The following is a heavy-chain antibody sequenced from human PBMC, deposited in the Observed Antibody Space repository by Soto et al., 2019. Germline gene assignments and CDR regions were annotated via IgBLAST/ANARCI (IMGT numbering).Heavy chain of an antibody. J-gene: IGHJ6*02. V-gene: IGHV3-33*01. Sequence: QIQLVESGGGVVQPGRSLRLSCVASGFTFYSYGFNWVRQAPGKGLEWVAVIWYDGNTKYYADSVKGRFTISRDNLRNTLYLQMNSLTAEDTAVYYCARPLVAPVAGPYYYGMDVWGQGTTVTVSS. D-gene: IGHD6-19*01. CDR2: IWYDGNTK. CDR1: GFTFYSYG. CDR3: ARPLVAPVAGPYYYGMDV.